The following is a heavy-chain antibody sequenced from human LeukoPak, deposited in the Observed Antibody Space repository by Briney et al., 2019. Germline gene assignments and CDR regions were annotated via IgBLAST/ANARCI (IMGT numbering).Heavy chain of an antibody. Sequence: ASVKVSCKASGYTFTGYYMHWVRQAPGQGLEWMGWINPNSGGTNYAQKFQGRVTMTRDTSISTAYMELSRLRSDDTAVYYCASIAVAGISLNGDFDYWGQGTLVTVSS. J-gene: IGHJ4*02. CDR1: GYTFTGYY. V-gene: IGHV1-2*02. CDR3: ASIAVAGISLNGDFDY. CDR2: INPNSGGT. D-gene: IGHD6-19*01.